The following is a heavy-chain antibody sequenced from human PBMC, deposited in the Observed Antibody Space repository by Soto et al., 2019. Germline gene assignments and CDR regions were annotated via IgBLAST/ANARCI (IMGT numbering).Heavy chain of an antibody. V-gene: IGHV3-48*02. CDR1: GFTLSSYS. CDR3: ARETGTRSSGWSDYFDF. Sequence: EVQLVESGGGMVQPGGSLRVSCAASGFTLSSYSMHWVRQAPGKGLEWVSYISGSGGTIYYADSVKGRFTISRDNAKNSLSVQMNRLGDADEAVFFCARETGTRSSGWSDYFDFWGQGTRVTVSS. J-gene: IGHJ4*02. D-gene: IGHD6-19*01. CDR2: ISGSGGTI.